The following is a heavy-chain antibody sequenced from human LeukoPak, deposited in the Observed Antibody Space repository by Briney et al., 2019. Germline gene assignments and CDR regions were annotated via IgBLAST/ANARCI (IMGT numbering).Heavy chain of an antibody. V-gene: IGHV3-23*01. J-gene: IGHJ3*02. CDR3: AKNLERYSSGWYATEDAFDI. Sequence: GGSLRLSCAASGFTFSSYAMSWVRQAPGKGLEWVSAISGSGGSTYYADSAKGRFTISRDNSKNTLYLQMNSLRAEDTAVYYCAKNLERYSSGWYATEDAFDIWGQGTMVTVSS. CDR2: ISGSGGST. D-gene: IGHD6-19*01. CDR1: GFTFSSYA.